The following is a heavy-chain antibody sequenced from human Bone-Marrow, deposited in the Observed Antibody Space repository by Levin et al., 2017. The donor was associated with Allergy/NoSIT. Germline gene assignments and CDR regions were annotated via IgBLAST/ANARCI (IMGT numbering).Heavy chain of an antibody. V-gene: IGHV1-18*01. CDR3: ARGKNGVVDY. Sequence: RGESLKISCKTSGYTFNTFGISWVRQAPGQGLEWVGWISAYNGNTNEAQKVQGRLTMTTDTSTSTADMELRSLTSDDTAVYYCARGKNGVVDYWGQGSLVIVSS. J-gene: IGHJ4*02. CDR1: GYTFNTFG. CDR2: ISAYNGNT. D-gene: IGHD2-8*01.